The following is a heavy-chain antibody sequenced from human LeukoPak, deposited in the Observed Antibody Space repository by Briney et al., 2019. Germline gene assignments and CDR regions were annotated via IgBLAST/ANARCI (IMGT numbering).Heavy chain of an antibody. CDR2: INHSGST. D-gene: IGHD1-26*01. J-gene: IGHJ4*02. V-gene: IGHV4-34*01. Sequence: SETLSLTCAVYGVSFSGYYWSWIRQPPGKGLEWIGEINHSGSTNYNPSLKSRVTISVDTSKNQFSLKLSSVTAADTAVYYCARGSWEYGFDYWGQGTLVTISS. CDR1: GVSFSGYY. CDR3: ARGSWEYGFDY.